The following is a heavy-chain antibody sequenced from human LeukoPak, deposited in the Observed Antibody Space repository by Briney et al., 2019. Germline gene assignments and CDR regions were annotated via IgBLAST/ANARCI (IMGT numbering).Heavy chain of an antibody. V-gene: IGHV4-59*08. CDR1: GGSISSYY. Sequence: SETLSLTCTVSGGSISSYYWSWIRQPPGKGLEWIGYIYYSGSTYYNPSLKSRVTISVDTSKNQFSLKLSSVTAADTAVYYCARGSVSWNYYDSSGYPYPWFDPWGQGTLVTVSS. J-gene: IGHJ5*02. CDR3: ARGSVSWNYYDSSGYPYPWFDP. D-gene: IGHD3-22*01. CDR2: IYYSGST.